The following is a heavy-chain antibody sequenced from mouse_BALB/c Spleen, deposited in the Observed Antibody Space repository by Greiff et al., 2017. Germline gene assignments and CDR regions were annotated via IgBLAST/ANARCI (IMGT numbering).Heavy chain of an antibody. CDR3: NAEGARDY. Sequence: EVQLQQSGAELVRSGASVKLSCTASGFNIKDYYMHWVKQRPEQGLEWIGWIDPENGDTEYAPKFQGKATMTADTSSNTAYLQLSSLTSEDTAVYYCNAEGARDYWGQGTTLTVSS. D-gene: IGHD3-1*01. CDR2: IDPENGDT. V-gene: IGHV14-4*02. J-gene: IGHJ2*01. CDR1: GFNIKDYY.